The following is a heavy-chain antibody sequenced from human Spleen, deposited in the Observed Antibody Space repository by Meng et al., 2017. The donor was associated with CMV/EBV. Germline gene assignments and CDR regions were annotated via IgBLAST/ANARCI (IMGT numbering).Heavy chain of an antibody. D-gene: IGHD3-10*01. J-gene: IGHJ4*02. V-gene: IGHV3-7*01. CDR2: IKQDGSEK. CDR3: AIAIWFGELCDY. CDR1: GFSFSDYW. Sequence: GESLKISCAASGFSFSDYWMSWVRQVPGKGLEWVANIKQDGSEKYYVDSVKGRFTISRDNAKNSLYLQMNSLRAEDTAVYFCAIAIWFGELCDYWGQGTLVTVSS.